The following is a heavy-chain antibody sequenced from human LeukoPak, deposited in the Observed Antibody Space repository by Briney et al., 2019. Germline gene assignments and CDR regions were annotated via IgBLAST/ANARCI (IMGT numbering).Heavy chain of an antibody. CDR3: ARTWYSSGWYGYNWFDP. V-gene: IGHV4-34*01. CDR2: INHSGST. CDR1: GGSFSGYY. J-gene: IGHJ5*02. Sequence: PSETLSLTCAVYGGSFSGYYWSWIPHPPGKGLEWIGEINHSGSTNYNPSLKSRVTISVDTSKNQFSLKVSSVTAADTAVYYCARTWYSSGWYGYNWFDPWGQGTLVTVSS. D-gene: IGHD6-19*01.